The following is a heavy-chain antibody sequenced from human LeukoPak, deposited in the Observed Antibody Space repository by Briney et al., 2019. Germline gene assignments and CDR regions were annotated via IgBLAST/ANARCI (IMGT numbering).Heavy chain of an antibody. CDR3: AKGVRFLDWWILDY. CDR1: GFTFSTYA. CDR2: ISYTGSTT. Sequence: GGSLRLSCAASGFTFSTYAMNWVRQAPGKGLEWVSVISYTGSTTYYADSVKGRFTISRDNSKNTLYLQMNSLRAEDTAIYYCAKGVRFLDWWILDYWGQGSLVTVSS. J-gene: IGHJ4*02. D-gene: IGHD3-9*01. V-gene: IGHV3-23*01.